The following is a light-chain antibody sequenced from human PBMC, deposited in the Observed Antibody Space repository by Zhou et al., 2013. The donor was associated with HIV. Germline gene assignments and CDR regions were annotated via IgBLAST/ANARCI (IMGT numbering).Light chain of an antibody. V-gene: IGKV3-11*01. J-gene: IGKJ5*01. Sequence: EIVLTQSPATLSLSPGERATLSCMASQSVRSYLAWYQQKPGQAPRLLIFDASNRATGIPARFSGSGSGTDFTLTISRLEPEDFAVYYCQQRNSWPITFGQGTRLEIK. CDR2: DAS. CDR3: QQRNSWPIT. CDR1: QSVRSY.